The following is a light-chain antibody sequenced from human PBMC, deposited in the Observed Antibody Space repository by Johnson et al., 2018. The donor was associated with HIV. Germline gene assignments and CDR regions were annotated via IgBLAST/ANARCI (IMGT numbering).Light chain of an antibody. CDR2: DNN. V-gene: IGLV1-51*01. CDR1: SSNIGSND. J-gene: IGLJ1*01. CDR3: GTWDSSLSAFYV. Sequence: QSVLTQPPSVSAAPGQKVTVSCSGSSSNIGSNDVSWYQQFPGAAPKLLIYDNNKRPSGIPDRFSGSKSGTSATLGITGLQTGDEADYYCGTWDSSLSAFYVFGTGTKVTVL.